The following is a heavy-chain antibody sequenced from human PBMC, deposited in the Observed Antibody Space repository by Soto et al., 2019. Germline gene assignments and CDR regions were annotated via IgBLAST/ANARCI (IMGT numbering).Heavy chain of an antibody. CDR2: ISYDGSNE. V-gene: IGHV3-30*18. CDR3: AKSLAVAAGWFDP. Sequence: GGSLRLSCAASGFTCNTYGMHWVRQAPGKGLEWVAFISYDGSNEYYADSVKGRFTISRDNSKNTVFLQMNSLRGEDTAVYYCAKSLAVAAGWFDPWGQGALVTVSS. D-gene: IGHD6-19*01. CDR1: GFTCNTYG. J-gene: IGHJ5*02.